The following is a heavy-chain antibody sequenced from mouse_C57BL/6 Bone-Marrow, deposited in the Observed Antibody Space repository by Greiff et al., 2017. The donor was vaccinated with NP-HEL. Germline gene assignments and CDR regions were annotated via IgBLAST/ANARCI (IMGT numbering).Heavy chain of an antibody. V-gene: IGHV1-61*01. Sequence: QVQLQQPGAELVRPGSSVKLSCKASGYTFTSYWMDWVKQRPGQGLEWIGNIYPSDSETHYNQKFKDKATLTVDKSSSTAYMQLSSLTSEDSAVYYCARSLYGNYPFAYWGQGTLVTVSA. D-gene: IGHD2-1*01. CDR2: IYPSDSET. CDR3: ARSLYGNYPFAY. CDR1: GYTFTSYW. J-gene: IGHJ3*01.